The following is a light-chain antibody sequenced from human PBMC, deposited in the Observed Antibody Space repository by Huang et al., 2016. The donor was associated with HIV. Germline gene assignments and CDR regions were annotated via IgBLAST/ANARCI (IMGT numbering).Light chain of an antibody. Sequence: DIQMTQSPTSVSASIGDRVTITCRASQGVGSYLAWYQQKPGKAPNPLIYAASTLQTGVPSRFSGNGSDTDFTLTISSLQAGDFATYYCQQATRIPLTFGGGTKVEMK. J-gene: IGKJ4*01. CDR3: QQATRIPLT. V-gene: IGKV1-12*01. CDR2: AAS. CDR1: QGVGSY.